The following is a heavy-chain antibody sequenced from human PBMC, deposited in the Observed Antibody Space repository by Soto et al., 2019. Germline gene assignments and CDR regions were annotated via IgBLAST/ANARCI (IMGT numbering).Heavy chain of an antibody. Sequence: VKFSCKASGYTFTSYGISWVRQAPGQGLEWMGWISAYNGNTNYAQKLQGRVTMTTDTSTSTAYMELRSLRSDDTAVYYCARGGPWDVVVVAATPDWFDPWGQGTLVTVSS. CDR3: ARGGPWDVVVVAATPDWFDP. CDR1: GYTFTSYG. CDR2: ISAYNGNT. D-gene: IGHD2-15*01. J-gene: IGHJ5*02. V-gene: IGHV1-18*01.